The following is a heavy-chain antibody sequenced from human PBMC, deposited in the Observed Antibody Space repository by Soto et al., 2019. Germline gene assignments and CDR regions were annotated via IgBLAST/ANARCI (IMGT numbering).Heavy chain of an antibody. CDR3: ARGLSGYFYGMDV. D-gene: IGHD3-10*01. V-gene: IGHV4-34*01. J-gene: IGHJ6*02. CDR1: GGSFSDYY. CDR2: INHSGST. Sequence: QVQLQQWGAGLLKPSATLSLTCAVYGGSFSDYYWSWVRQPPGKGLEWIGEINHSGSTHYNPSLKSRVTISVEASKNLFSLKLYSVPAADTAVYYCARGLSGYFYGMDVWGQGTTGTVSS.